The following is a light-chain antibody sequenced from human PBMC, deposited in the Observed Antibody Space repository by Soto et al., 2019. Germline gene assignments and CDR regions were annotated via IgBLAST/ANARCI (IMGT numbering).Light chain of an antibody. CDR2: EVS. CDR1: CSDVGGYNY. Sequence: QSALTQPPSASGSPGQSVTISCTGTCSDVGGYNYASWYQQHPGKAPKLMIYEVSKRPSGVPDRFSGSKSGNTASLTVSGLQAEDEADYYCSSYAGSNAVVFGGGTKLTVL. V-gene: IGLV2-8*01. CDR3: SSYAGSNAVV. J-gene: IGLJ2*01.